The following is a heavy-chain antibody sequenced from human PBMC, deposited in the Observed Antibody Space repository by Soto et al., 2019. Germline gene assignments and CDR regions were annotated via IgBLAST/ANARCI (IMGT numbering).Heavy chain of an antibody. J-gene: IGHJ5*02. Sequence: QVQLQESGPGLVKPSETLSLTCTVSGGSVSSGNYYWSWIRQPPGKGLEWIGFIYYTASTSYNPSLKSRVTISMHTSKNLFSLKLTSVTAADTAVYYCASALYCSGGSCSFDPWGQGTLVTVSS. CDR2: IYYTAST. D-gene: IGHD2-15*01. CDR3: ASALYCSGGSCSFDP. CDR1: GGSVSSGNYY. V-gene: IGHV4-61*01.